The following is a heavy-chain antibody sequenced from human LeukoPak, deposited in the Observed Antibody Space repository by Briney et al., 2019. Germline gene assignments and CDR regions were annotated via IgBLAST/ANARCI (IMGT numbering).Heavy chain of an antibody. CDR3: ARVYYYDSSGYHWFDP. J-gene: IGHJ5*02. Sequence: ASVKVSCKASGYTFTSYGISWVRQAPGQGLEWMGRISAYNGNTNYAQKLQGRVTMTTDTSTSTAYMELRSLRSDDTAVYYCARVYYYDSSGYHWFDPWGQGTLVTVSS. CDR1: GYTFTSYG. CDR2: ISAYNGNT. D-gene: IGHD3-22*01. V-gene: IGHV1-18*01.